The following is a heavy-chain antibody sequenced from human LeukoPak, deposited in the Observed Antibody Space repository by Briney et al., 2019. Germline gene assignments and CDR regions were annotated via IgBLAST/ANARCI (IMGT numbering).Heavy chain of an antibody. D-gene: IGHD6-19*01. Sequence: SETLSLTCTVSGGSIGSYYWSWIRQPPGKGLEWIGYIYCSGSTNYNPSLQSRVTISVDTSKNQFSLKLSSVTAADTAVYYCARERSGWYNWFDPWGQGTLVTVSS. CDR3: ARERSGWYNWFDP. CDR2: IYCSGST. CDR1: GGSIGSYY. V-gene: IGHV4-59*01. J-gene: IGHJ5*02.